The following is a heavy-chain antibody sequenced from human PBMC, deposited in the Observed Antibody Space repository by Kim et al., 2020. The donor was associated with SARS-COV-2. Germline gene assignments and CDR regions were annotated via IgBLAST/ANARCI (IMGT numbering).Heavy chain of an antibody. V-gene: IGHV1-69*08. CDR3: AKQAGSHDGLDV. CDR1: GDTLSSYT. J-gene: IGHJ3*01. D-gene: IGHD3-10*01. Sequence: SVKVSCKTSGDTLSSYTITWVRQAPGQGLEWMGNIIPILGTANYAQKFRGRVTITADESTNTAYMELSGLRSEDTAVYYCAKQAGSHDGLDVWGQGTMVAVSS. CDR2: IIPILGTA.